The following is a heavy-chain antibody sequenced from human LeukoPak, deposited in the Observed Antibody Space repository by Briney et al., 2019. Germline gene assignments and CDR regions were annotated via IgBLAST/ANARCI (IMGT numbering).Heavy chain of an antibody. J-gene: IGHJ4*02. V-gene: IGHV4-30-2*01. CDR1: GGSISSGGYS. CDR2: IYHSGST. Sequence: SETLSLTCAVSGGSISSGGYSWSWIRQPPGKGLEWIGYIYHSGSTYYNPSLKSRVTISVDRSKNQYSLKLSSVTAADTAVYYCASGNTMVRGVIGDYWGQGTLVTVSS. CDR3: ASGNTMVRGVIGDY. D-gene: IGHD3-10*01.